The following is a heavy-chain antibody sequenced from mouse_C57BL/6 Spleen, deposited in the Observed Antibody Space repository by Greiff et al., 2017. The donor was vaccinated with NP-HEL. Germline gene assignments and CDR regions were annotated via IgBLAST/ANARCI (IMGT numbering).Heavy chain of an antibody. V-gene: IGHV1-62-2*01. Sequence: QVQLKESGAELVKPGASVKLSCKASGYTFTEYTIHWVKQRSGQGLEWIGWFYPGSGSIKYNEKFKDKATLTADKSSSTVYMELSRLTSEDSAVYFCARHEAGFPSRYYAMDYWGQGTSVTVSS. D-gene: IGHD3-1*01. CDR1: GYTFTEYT. CDR2: FYPGSGSI. J-gene: IGHJ4*01. CDR3: ARHEAGFPSRYYAMDY.